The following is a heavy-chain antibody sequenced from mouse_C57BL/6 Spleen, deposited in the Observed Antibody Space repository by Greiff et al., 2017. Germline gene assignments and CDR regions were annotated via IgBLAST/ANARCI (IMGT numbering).Heavy chain of an antibody. CDR2: INPSTGGT. V-gene: IGHV1-42*01. J-gene: IGHJ3*01. CDR3: ATPLTYGSSPFAY. CDR1: GYSFTGYY. Sequence: VQLKQSGPELVKPGASVKISCKASGYSFTGYYMNWVKQSPEKSLEWIGEINPSTGGTTYNQKFKAKATLTVDKSSSTAYMQLKSLTSEDSAVYYCATPLTYGSSPFAYWGQGTLVTVSA. D-gene: IGHD1-1*01.